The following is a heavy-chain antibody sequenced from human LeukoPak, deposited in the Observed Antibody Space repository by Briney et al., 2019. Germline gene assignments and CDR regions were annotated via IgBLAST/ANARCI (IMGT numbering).Heavy chain of an antibody. V-gene: IGHV1-18*01. CDR1: GYTFTSYG. CDR2: ISAYNGNT. J-gene: IGHJ5*02. CDR3: ARAWTGSGSPREYNWFDP. D-gene: IGHD3-10*01. Sequence: ASVKVSCKASGYTFTSYGISWVRQAPGQGLEWMGWISAYNGNTNYAQKLQGRITMTTDTSTSTAYMELRSLRSDDTAVYYCARAWTGSGSPREYNWFDPWGQGTLVTVSS.